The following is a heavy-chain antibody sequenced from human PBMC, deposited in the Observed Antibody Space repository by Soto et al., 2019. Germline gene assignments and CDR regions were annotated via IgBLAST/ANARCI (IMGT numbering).Heavy chain of an antibody. Sequence: ASVKVSCNVSGYTLTELSMHWVRQAPGKGLEWMGGFDPEDGETIDAQKFQGRVSMTEDTSTDTAYMELSSLRSEDTAVYYCATGGVYDSRGYSYLYGYWGQEILVTVSS. V-gene: IGHV1-24*01. CDR2: FDPEDGET. CDR1: GYTLTELS. D-gene: IGHD3-22*01. CDR3: ATGGVYDSRGYSYLYGY. J-gene: IGHJ4*02.